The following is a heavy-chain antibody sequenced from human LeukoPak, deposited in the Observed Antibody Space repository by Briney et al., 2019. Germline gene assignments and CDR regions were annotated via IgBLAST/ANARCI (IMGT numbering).Heavy chain of an antibody. CDR2: IYYSGST. Sequence: PSETLSLTCTVSGGSISSSSYYWGWIRQPPGKGLEWIGNIYYSGSTYYNPSLKSRVTISVDTSKNQFSLKLSSVTAADTAVYYCARLDYAYYYGMDVWGQGTTVTVSS. CDR3: ARLDYAYYYGMDV. CDR1: GGSISSSSYY. D-gene: IGHD4-17*01. J-gene: IGHJ6*02. V-gene: IGHV4-39*07.